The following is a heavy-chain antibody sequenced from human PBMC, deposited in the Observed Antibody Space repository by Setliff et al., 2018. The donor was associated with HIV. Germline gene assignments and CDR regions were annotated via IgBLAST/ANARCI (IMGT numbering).Heavy chain of an antibody. Sequence: PSETLSLTCAVYGGSFSGYYWSWIRQPPGKGLEWIGEINHSGSTNYNPSLESRVTISVDTSKNQFPLKLSSVTAADTAVYYCARRDRVSQQWGQGTLVTVSS. CDR3: ARRDRVSQQ. V-gene: IGHV4-34*01. D-gene: IGHD6-13*01. J-gene: IGHJ4*02. CDR1: GGSFSGYY. CDR2: INHSGST.